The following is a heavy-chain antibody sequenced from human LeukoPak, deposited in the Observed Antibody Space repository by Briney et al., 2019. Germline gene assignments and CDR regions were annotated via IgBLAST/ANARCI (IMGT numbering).Heavy chain of an antibody. CDR3: ARYFYHSGTNWYDVFDV. J-gene: IGHJ3*01. D-gene: IGHD1-1*01. Sequence: ASVTFSCTAAGYTVTTYGINWVRQPPGQGLGRMGWVNGNSGNTNYAQKPQGRLTMTTDTITNTAYMELRSLRSDDTAVDYCARYFYHSGTNWYDVFDVWGQGTMVTVSS. CDR2: VNGNSGNT. V-gene: IGHV1-18*01. CDR1: GYTVTTYG.